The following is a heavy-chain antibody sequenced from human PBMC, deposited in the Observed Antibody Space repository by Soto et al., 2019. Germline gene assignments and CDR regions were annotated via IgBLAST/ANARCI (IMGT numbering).Heavy chain of an antibody. J-gene: IGHJ4*02. CDR3: AGSPTGVAARYYFDY. D-gene: IGHD6-6*01. CDR2: IWYDGSNK. CDR1: GFAFSNYG. Sequence: QVQLVESGGGVVQPGRSLRLSCSASGFAFSNYGMHWVRQTPGKGLEWVALIWYDGSNKYYADSVKGRFTISRDNSKNTLYLQMHSLRAEDTAVYFCAGSPTGVAARYYFDYWGQGTLVTVSS. V-gene: IGHV3-33*01.